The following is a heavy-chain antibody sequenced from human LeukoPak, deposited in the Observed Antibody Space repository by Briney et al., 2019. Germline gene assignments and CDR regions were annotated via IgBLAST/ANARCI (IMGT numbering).Heavy chain of an antibody. V-gene: IGHV3-64D*06. CDR2: ISSNGDNT. J-gene: IGHJ4*02. CDR1: GFTFSTYA. CDR3: VRGTGY. Sequence: GGSLRLSCSVSGFTFSTYAMHWVRQAPGNGLEYVSAISSNGDNTYYADSVKGRFTISRDNSKNTLYLQMSSLRADDTAVYYCVRGTGYWGQGTLVTVSS.